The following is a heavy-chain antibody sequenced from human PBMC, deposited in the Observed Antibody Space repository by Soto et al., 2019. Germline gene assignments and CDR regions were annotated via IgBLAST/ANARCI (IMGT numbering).Heavy chain of an antibody. CDR1: GFTFSSYG. J-gene: IGHJ4*02. D-gene: IGHD2-15*01. V-gene: IGHV3-33*01. CDR2: IWYDGSNK. CDR3: ARADPYCSGDSCYSRPFDY. Sequence: GGSLRLSCAASGFTFSSYGMHWVRQAPGKGLEWVALIWYDGSNKYYADSVKGRFTISRDNSKNTLYLQMNSLRAEDTAVYYCARADPYCSGDSCYSRPFDYWGQGTLVTVSS.